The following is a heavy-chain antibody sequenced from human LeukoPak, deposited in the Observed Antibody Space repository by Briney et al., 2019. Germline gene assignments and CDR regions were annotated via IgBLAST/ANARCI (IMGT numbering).Heavy chain of an antibody. CDR2: ISYDGSNK. Sequence: PGGSLRLSCAASGFTFSSYGMHWVRQAPGKGLEWVAVISYDGSNKYYADSVKGRFTISRDNSKNTLYLQNSLRAEDTAVYYCAKDQWELLGLDYWGQGTLVTVSS. J-gene: IGHJ4*02. CDR1: GFTFSSYG. D-gene: IGHD1-26*01. V-gene: IGHV3-30*18. CDR3: AKDQWELLGLDY.